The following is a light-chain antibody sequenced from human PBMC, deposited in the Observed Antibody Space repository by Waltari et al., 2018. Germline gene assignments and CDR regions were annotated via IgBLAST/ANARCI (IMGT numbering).Light chain of an antibody. CDR2: QDT. CDR3: QAWDSSVV. V-gene: IGLV3-1*01. CDR1: KLGDKY. J-gene: IGLJ2*01. Sequence: SYELTQPPSVSVSPGQTASITCSGDKLGDKYACWYQQRPGQSPVLVIYQDTKRPSGIADRFSGSNSGNTATLTISGTQAMDEADYYCQAWDSSVVFGGGTKLTVL.